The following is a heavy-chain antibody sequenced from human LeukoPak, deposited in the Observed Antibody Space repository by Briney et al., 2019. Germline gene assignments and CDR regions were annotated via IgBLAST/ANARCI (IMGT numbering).Heavy chain of an antibody. J-gene: IGHJ4*02. CDR3: ARDLSSTPNWELDH. CDR1: GYTFSGYF. V-gene: IGHV1-2*06. Sequence: ASVKVSCKASGYTFSGYFMHWVRQAPGQGLEWMGRINPGSGDTEFARKFQGRVTMTRDTSISTAYMEVSGLTSDDTAIYYCARDLSSTPNWELDHWGQGTLVTVSS. CDR2: INPGSGDT. D-gene: IGHD7-27*01.